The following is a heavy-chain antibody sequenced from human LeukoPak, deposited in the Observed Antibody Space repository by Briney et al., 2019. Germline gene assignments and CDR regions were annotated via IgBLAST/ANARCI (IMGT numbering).Heavy chain of an antibody. V-gene: IGHV4-39*01. Sequence: SETLSLTCTVSGGSISSSSYYWGWIRQPPGKGLEWTGSIYYSGSTYYNPSLKSRVTISVDTSKNQFSLKLSSVTAADTAVYYCARGIPYYYGMDVWGQGTTVTVSS. CDR3: ARGIPYYYGMDV. CDR1: GGSISSSSYY. CDR2: IYYSGST. D-gene: IGHD2-21*01. J-gene: IGHJ6*02.